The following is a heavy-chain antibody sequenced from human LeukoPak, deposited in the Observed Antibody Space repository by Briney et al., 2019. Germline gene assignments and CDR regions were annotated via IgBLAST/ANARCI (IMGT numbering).Heavy chain of an antibody. D-gene: IGHD6-19*01. CDR2: IYYSGST. Sequence: SETLSLTCTVSGGSISSHYWSWIRQPPGTGLEWIGYIYYSGSTNYNPSLKSRVTISVDTSKNQFSLKLKSVTAADTAVDYCARGQNFLCNGWDNWFDPWRQGTLVTVSS. CDR3: ARGQNFLCNGWDNWFDP. CDR1: GGSISSHY. V-gene: IGHV4-59*11. J-gene: IGHJ5*02.